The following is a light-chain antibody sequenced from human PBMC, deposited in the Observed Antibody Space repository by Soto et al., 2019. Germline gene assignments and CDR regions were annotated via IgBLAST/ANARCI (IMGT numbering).Light chain of an antibody. Sequence: QSALTQPASVSGSPGQSITISCTGTSSDVGGYNYVSWYQQHPGKAPKLVIYDVSNRPSGVSNRFSGSKSGDTASLTISGLKAEDEAVYYCSSYTSSTSYVFGTGTQLTVL. J-gene: IGLJ1*01. CDR2: DVS. CDR3: SSYTSSTSYV. CDR1: SSDVGGYNY. V-gene: IGLV2-14*03.